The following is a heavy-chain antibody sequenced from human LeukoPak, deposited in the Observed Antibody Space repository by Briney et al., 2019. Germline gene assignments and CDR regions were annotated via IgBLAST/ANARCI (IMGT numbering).Heavy chain of an antibody. J-gene: IGHJ5*02. V-gene: IGHV4-34*01. CDR1: GGSFSGYY. CDR3: ARHSIAAAGTPGWFDP. CDR2: INHSGST. D-gene: IGHD6-13*01. Sequence: PSETLSLTCAVYGGSFSGYYWSWIRQPPGKGLEWIGEINHSGSTNYNPSLKSRVTISVDTSKNQFSLKLSSVTAADTAVYYCARHSIAAAGTPGWFDPWGQGTLVTVSS.